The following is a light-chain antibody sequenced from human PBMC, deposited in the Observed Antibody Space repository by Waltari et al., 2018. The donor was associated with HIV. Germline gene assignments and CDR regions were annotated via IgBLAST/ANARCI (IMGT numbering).Light chain of an antibody. J-gene: IGKJ5*01. CDR2: NLS. V-gene: IGKV1-39*01. CDR3: QQSYINPIT. Sequence: DIQMTQSPSSLSVSVGDRVTITCRASQTVGRNLNWYQQKSRKAPTLLIYNLSTLQTGVPSRFSGNGSGTDFTLTISSLRLEDFATYFCQQSYINPITFGQGTRLEIK. CDR1: QTVGRN.